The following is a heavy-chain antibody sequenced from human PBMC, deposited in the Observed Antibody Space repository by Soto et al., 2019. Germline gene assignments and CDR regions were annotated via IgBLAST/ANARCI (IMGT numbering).Heavy chain of an antibody. D-gene: IGHD3-10*01. CDR2: INHSGST. CDR1: GGSFTGYS. J-gene: IGHJ4*02. CDR3: ARGLFSGNSCSGGWYYFDY. V-gene: IGHV4-34*01. Sequence: SETLSLTCAVYGGSFTGYSWTWIRQPPGKGLEWIGQINHSGSTIYSTSLKSRLTISVGTSKNQFSLELSSVTAADTAVYYCARGLFSGNSCSGGWYYFDYWGQGALVTVYS.